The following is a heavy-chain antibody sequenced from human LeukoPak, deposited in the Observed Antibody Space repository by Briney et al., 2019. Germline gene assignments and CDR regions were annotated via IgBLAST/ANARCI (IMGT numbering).Heavy chain of an antibody. D-gene: IGHD5-12*01. Sequence: SVKVSCKASGGTFSSYGISWVRQAPGQGLEWMGGIIPIFGTANYAQKFQGRVTITADESTSTAYMELSSLRSEDTAVYYCARDPAVGGYDLTGGWGQGTMVTVSS. CDR2: IIPIFGTA. V-gene: IGHV1-69*13. CDR3: ARDPAVGGYDLTGG. CDR1: GGTFSSYG. J-gene: IGHJ3*01.